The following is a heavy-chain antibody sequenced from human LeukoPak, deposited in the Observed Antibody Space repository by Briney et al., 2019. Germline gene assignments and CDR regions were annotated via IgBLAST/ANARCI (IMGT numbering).Heavy chain of an antibody. CDR1: GFTFTTYF. J-gene: IGHJ4*02. CDR3: AAIRYNYGRSF. Sequence: ASVKLSCKTSGFTFTTYFIHWVQQAPGKGLKWVGRVDPEDGEVIYGEKFQGRVTINADTSTDTSYLELTSLRSEDTAVFYCAAIRYNYGRSFWGQGTLVSVSS. V-gene: IGHV1-69-2*01. CDR2: VDPEDGEV. D-gene: IGHD3-10*01.